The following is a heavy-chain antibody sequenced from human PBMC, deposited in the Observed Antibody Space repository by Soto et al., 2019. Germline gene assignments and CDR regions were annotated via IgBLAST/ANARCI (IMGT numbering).Heavy chain of an antibody. CDR3: ARLQTIFGIITVFDY. CDR2: IYYSGST. J-gene: IGHJ4*02. Sequence: SETLSLTCTVSGGSINSAGYYWSWLRQHPGQGLEWIGNIYYSGSTNYNPSLKSRVVISIDTSKNHFSLNLSSVTAADTAVYYCARLQTIFGIITVFDYWGQGTLVTVSS. CDR1: GGSINSAGYY. D-gene: IGHD3-3*01. V-gene: IGHV4-31*03.